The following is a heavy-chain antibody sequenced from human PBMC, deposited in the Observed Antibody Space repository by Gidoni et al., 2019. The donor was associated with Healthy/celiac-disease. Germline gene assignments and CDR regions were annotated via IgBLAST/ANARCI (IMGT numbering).Heavy chain of an antibody. CDR2: IYPSGSP. V-gene: IGHV4-4*02. Sequence: QVQLQESGPGLVKPAGTLSLTCAVSGGPISSSNWWSWVRQPPGKGLEWIGEIYPSGSPNYNPSLKSRVTISVDKSKNQFSLKLSSVTAADTAVYYCARDYAWLKNYYGMDVWGQGTTVTVSS. CDR3: ARDYAWLKNYYGMDV. J-gene: IGHJ6*02. D-gene: IGHD3-10*01. CDR1: GGPISSSNW.